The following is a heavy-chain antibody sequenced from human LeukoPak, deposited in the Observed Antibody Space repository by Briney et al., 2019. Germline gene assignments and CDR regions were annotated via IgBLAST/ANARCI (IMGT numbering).Heavy chain of an antibody. Sequence: SETLSLTCTVSGGSISSYYWSWIRQPPGKGLEWIGYVNYIGSTNYNPSLKSRVTILVDTSKIRFSLKLTSVTAADTAVYYCAKPAAGGDSAFDIWGQGTMVTVSS. D-gene: IGHD6-13*01. CDR1: GGSISSYY. V-gene: IGHV4-59*08. J-gene: IGHJ3*02. CDR2: VNYIGST. CDR3: AKPAAGGDSAFDI.